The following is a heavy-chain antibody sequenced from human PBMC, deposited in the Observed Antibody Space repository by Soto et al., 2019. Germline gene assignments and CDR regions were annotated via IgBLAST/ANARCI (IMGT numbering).Heavy chain of an antibody. J-gene: IGHJ4*02. CDR1: GYTFTGYY. CDR2: ISPNSGGT. Sequence: ASVKVSCKASGYTFTGYYVHWVRQAPGQGLEWMGWISPNSGGTIYALKFQGRVTMTRDTSISTAYMDLSRLRSDDTAVYYCARGGPGNYYQRFDYWGQGTLVTVSS. CDR3: ARGGPGNYYQRFDY. V-gene: IGHV1-2*02. D-gene: IGHD3-10*01.